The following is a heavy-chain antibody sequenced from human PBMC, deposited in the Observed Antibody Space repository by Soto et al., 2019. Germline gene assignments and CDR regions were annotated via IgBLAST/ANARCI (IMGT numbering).Heavy chain of an antibody. CDR2: INQDGSQK. J-gene: IGHJ4*02. CDR1: GFTFSHHW. Sequence: EVELVESGGGLVQPGGSLRLSCAASGFTFSHHWMGWVRQAPGKGLEWLATINQDGSQKYYVDSVKGRFTISRDNAQNSVYLQMNSLGAEDTAVYFCVRDYGHYVFEYWGQGTLVAVSS. V-gene: IGHV3-7*01. D-gene: IGHD4-17*01. CDR3: VRDYGHYVFEY.